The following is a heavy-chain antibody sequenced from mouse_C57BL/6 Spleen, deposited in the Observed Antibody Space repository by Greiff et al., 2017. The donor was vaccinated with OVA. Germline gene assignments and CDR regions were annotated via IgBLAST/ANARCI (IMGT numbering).Heavy chain of an antibody. V-gene: IGHV1-42*01. D-gene: IGHD2-1*01. CDR3: ARRSLYYGNPYYFDY. CDR1: GYSFTGYY. Sequence: EVKLQQSGPELVKPGASVKISCKASGYSFTGYYMNWVKQSPEKSLEWIGEINPSTGGTTYNQKFKAKATLTVDKSSSTAYMQLKSLTSEDSAVYYCARRSLYYGNPYYFDYWGQGTTLTVSS. CDR2: INPSTGGT. J-gene: IGHJ2*01.